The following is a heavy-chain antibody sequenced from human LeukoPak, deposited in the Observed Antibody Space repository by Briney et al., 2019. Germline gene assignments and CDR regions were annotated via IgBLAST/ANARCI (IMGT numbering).Heavy chain of an antibody. CDR1: GFTFSDYH. Sequence: GGSLRLPCAASGFTFSDYHMTWIRQAPGKGLEWVSYISSSSSYTNHADSVKGRFTISRDNAKDSLYLQMNSLRVEDTAVYYCARGSSGSYYTWFDPWGQGTLVTVSS. V-gene: IGHV3-11*05. J-gene: IGHJ5*02. D-gene: IGHD3-10*01. CDR2: ISSSSSYT. CDR3: ARGSSGSYYTWFDP.